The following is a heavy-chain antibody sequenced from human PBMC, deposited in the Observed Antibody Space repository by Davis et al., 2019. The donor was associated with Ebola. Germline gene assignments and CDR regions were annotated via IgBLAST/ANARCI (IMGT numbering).Heavy chain of an antibody. CDR1: GFTFSGSA. V-gene: IGHV1-2*04. J-gene: IGHJ5*02. CDR3: ARALNLNWFDP. D-gene: IGHD1-14*01. Sequence: GESLKISCAASGFTFSGSAMHWVRQAPGQGLEWMGWINPNSGGTNYAQKFQGWVTMTRDTSISTAYMELSRLRSDDTAVYYCARALNLNWFDPWGQGTLVTVSS. CDR2: INPNSGGT.